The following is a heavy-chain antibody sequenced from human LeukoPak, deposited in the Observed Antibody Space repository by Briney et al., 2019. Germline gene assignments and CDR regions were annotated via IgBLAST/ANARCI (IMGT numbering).Heavy chain of an antibody. CDR2: IVVGSGNT. CDR1: GFTFTSSA. J-gene: IGHJ4*02. V-gene: IGHV1-58*02. Sequence: ASVKVSCKASGFTFTSSAMQWVRQARGQRLEWIGWIVVGSGNTGYAQKFQGRVTMTRNTSISTAYMELSSLRSEDTAVYYCARWLVAGRSDYWGQGTLVTVSS. CDR3: ARWLVAGRSDY. D-gene: IGHD6-19*01.